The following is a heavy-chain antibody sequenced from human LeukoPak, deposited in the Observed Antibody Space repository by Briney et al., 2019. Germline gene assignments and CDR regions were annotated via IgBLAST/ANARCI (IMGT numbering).Heavy chain of an antibody. CDR3: AKASSDSSSYAYFHN. CDR1: GFTFSSYA. Sequence: GGSLRLSCVASGFTFSSYAMSWVRQAPGKGLEWVSAINGSGDPTYYADSVKGRFTISRDKSKNTLHLQVNSLRAEDTAVYYCAKASSDSSSYAYFHNWGQGTLVTAST. J-gene: IGHJ1*01. V-gene: IGHV3-23*01. D-gene: IGHD3-22*01. CDR2: INGSGDPT.